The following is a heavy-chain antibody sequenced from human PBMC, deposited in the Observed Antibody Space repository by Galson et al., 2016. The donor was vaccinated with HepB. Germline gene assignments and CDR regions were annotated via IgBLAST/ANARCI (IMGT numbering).Heavy chain of an antibody. CDR1: GYRFHTYG. Sequence: SVKVSCKASGYRFHTYGISWVRQAPGQGLEWLGWISANSGNTNYEQKFQDRVTMTRDTSASTVYMDLRSLRSDETAVYYCASDVQFRFDFWGQGTLVTVSS. D-gene: IGHD5-24*01. J-gene: IGHJ4*02. CDR3: ASDVQFRFDF. CDR2: ISANSGNT. V-gene: IGHV1-18*04.